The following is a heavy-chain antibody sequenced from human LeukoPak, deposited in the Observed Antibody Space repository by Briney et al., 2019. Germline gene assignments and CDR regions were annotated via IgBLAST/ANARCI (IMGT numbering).Heavy chain of an antibody. CDR3: ARWAYYYDSSGSGRAFDI. Sequence: SETLSLTCADYGGSFSGYYWSWIRQPPGKGLEWIGEINHSGSTNYNPSLKSRVTISVDTSKNQFSLKLSSVTAADTAVYYCARWAYYYDSSGSGRAFDIWGQGTMVTVSS. J-gene: IGHJ3*02. CDR2: INHSGST. V-gene: IGHV4-34*01. D-gene: IGHD3-22*01. CDR1: GGSFSGYY.